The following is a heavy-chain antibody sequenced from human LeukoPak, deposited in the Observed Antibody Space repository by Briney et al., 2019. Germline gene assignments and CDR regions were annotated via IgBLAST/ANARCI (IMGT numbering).Heavy chain of an antibody. J-gene: IGHJ4*02. CDR1: GGSFSGYY. D-gene: IGHD5-18*01. CDR3: AREVHRYLRGYSYATLYFDY. CDR2: INHSGST. Sequence: PSETLSLTCAVYGGSFSGYYWSWIRQPPGKGLEWIGEINHSGSTNYNPSLKSRVTISVDTSKNQFSLKLSSVTAADTAVYYCAREVHRYLRGYSYATLYFDYWGQGTLVTVSS. V-gene: IGHV4-34*01.